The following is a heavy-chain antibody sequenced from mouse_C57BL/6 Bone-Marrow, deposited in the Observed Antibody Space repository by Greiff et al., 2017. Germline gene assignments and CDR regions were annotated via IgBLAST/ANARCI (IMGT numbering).Heavy chain of an antibody. CDR1: GYSFTGYY. Sequence: VQLKESGPELVKPGASVKISCKASGYSFTGYYMNWVKQSPEKSLEWIGEINPSTGGTTYNQKFKAKATLTVDKSSSTAYMQLKSLTSEDSAVYYCARREVTTVVEGFAYWGQGTLVTVSA. D-gene: IGHD1-1*01. J-gene: IGHJ3*01. V-gene: IGHV1-42*01. CDR3: ARREVTTVVEGFAY. CDR2: INPSTGGT.